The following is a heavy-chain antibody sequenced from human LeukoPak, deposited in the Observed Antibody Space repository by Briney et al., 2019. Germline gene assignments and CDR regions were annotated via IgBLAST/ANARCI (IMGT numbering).Heavy chain of an antibody. CDR2: INSDGSST. V-gene: IGHV3-74*01. CDR1: GLTFSSYW. Sequence: HGGSLRLSCAASGLTFSSYWMHWVRQAPGKGLVWVSRINSDGSSTSYADSVKGRFTISRDNAKNTLYLQMNSLRAEDTAVYYCARGYYSSSWYSGWFDPWGQGTLVTVSS. J-gene: IGHJ5*02. CDR3: ARGYYSSSWYSGWFDP. D-gene: IGHD6-13*01.